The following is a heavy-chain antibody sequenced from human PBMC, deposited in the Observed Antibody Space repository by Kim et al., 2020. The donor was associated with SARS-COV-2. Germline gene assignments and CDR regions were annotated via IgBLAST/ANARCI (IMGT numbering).Heavy chain of an antibody. J-gene: IGHJ4*02. V-gene: IGHV4-59*01. CDR3: ARKTYFDH. CDR2: TGDT. Sequence: TGDTNYNPSLKSRVTISVNTSKNQCSLKLTSVTAADTAVYYCARKTYFDHWGQGTLVTVSS.